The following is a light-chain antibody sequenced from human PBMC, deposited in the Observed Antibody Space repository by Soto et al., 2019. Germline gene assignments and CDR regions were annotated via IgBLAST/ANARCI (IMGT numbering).Light chain of an antibody. J-gene: IGKJ1*01. CDR3: MEGTHWPPWT. CDR2: KVS. Sequence: EVVMTQSPLSLSVTLGQPASISCKSSHSLIYSDGNSNLNWFQQRPGQSPRRLIYKVSNRDSGVPDRFRGSGSGTDFTLNISRVEADDVGIYFCMEGTHWPPWTFGQGTKVEIK. V-gene: IGKV2-30*01. CDR1: HSLIYSDGNSN.